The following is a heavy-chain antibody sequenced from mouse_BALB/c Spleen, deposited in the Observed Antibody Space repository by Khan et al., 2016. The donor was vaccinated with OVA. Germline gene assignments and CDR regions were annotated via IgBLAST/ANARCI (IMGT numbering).Heavy chain of an antibody. D-gene: IGHD2-2*01. V-gene: IGHV14-4*02. Sequence: EVQLQESGAELVRSGASVKLSCTVSGFNIKHYYIHWVKQRPEQGLEWIGWIDPDNGDTEYAPKFQGKAAMTADTSSNTAYLPLSSLTSEDTAVYYCTTGYGYSMDYWGQGTSVTVSS. CDR1: GFNIKHYY. CDR2: IDPDNGDT. CDR3: TTGYGYSMDY. J-gene: IGHJ4*01.